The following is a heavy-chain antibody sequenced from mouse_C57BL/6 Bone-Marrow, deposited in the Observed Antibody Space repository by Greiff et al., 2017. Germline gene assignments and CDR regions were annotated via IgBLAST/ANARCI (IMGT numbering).Heavy chain of an antibody. CDR3: TSGDYGSSPWFAY. V-gene: IGHV1-15*01. CDR2: IDPETGGT. J-gene: IGHJ3*01. Sequence: SGAELVRPGASVTLSCKASGYTFTDYEMHWVKQTPVHGLEWIGAIDPETGGTAYNQKFKGKAILTADKSSSTAYMELRSLTSEDSAVYYCTSGDYGSSPWFAYWGQGTLVTVSA. CDR1: GYTFTDYE. D-gene: IGHD1-1*01.